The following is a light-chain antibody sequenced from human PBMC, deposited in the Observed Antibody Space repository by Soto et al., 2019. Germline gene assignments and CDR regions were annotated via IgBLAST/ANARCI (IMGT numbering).Light chain of an antibody. CDR2: DAS. V-gene: IGKV3-11*01. Sequence: DIVLTQSPATLSLSPGERATLSCRASQSVGNYLGWYQQKPGQAPRLLIYDASNRVTGIPARFSGSGSGTDFTLTISSLEPEDFAVYYCQQRSSRPGTFGRGTRLEIK. CDR3: QQRSSRPGT. J-gene: IGKJ5*01. CDR1: QSVGNY.